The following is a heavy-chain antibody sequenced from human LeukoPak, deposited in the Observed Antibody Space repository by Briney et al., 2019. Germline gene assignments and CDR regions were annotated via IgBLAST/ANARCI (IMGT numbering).Heavy chain of an antibody. V-gene: IGHV1-2*02. CDR2: INPNSGGT. CDR1: GYTFTGYY. J-gene: IGHJ4*02. Sequence: GASVKVSCKASGYTFTGYYMHWVRQAPGQGLEWMGWINPNSGGTNYAQKFQGRVTMTRDTSISTAYMELSRLRSDDTAVYYCARDERYSYGTNDYWGQGTLVTVSS. D-gene: IGHD5-18*01. CDR3: ARDERYSYGTNDY.